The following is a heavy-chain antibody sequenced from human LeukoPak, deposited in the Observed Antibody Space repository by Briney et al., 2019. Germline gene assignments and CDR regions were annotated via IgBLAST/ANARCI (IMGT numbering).Heavy chain of an antibody. V-gene: IGHV3-23*01. Sequence: QPGASLRLSCAASGFTFSSYAMSWVRQAPGKGLEWVSTISNSGGGTYYAASVKGRFTISRDNSKNTLYLRMNSLRADDTAVYYCAKGGGCCFFDCWGQGTLVTVSS. CDR1: GFTFSSYA. CDR2: ISNSGGGT. D-gene: IGHD2-15*01. J-gene: IGHJ4*02. CDR3: AKGGGCCFFDC.